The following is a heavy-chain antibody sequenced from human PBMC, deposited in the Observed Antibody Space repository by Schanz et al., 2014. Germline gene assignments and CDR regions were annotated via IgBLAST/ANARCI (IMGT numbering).Heavy chain of an antibody. Sequence: EVQLVESGGGLVQPGGSLRLSCAASGFTFSTHAMSWVRQAPGKGLEWLSVISASGGDTYYADSVKGRFTISRDNSKNLLYLQMNSLRAEDTAVYYCTRDVRLDRRGNWFDPWGQGTLVTVSS. CDR2: ISASGGDT. V-gene: IGHV3-23*04. CDR3: TRDVRLDRRGNWFDP. D-gene: IGHD1-1*01. J-gene: IGHJ5*02. CDR1: GFTFSTHA.